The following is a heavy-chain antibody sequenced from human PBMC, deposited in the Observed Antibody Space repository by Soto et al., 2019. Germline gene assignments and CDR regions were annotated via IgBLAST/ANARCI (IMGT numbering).Heavy chain of an antibody. J-gene: IGHJ3*02. CDR1: GFSLSTSGVG. CDR3: ALLGYSSSQDDAFDI. CDR2: IYWNDDK. Sequence: SGPTLVNPTQTLTLTCTFSGFSLSTSGVGVGWIRQPPGKALEWLALIYWNDDKRYSPSLKSRLTITKDTSKNQVVLTVTNMDPVDTATYYCALLGYSSSQDDAFDIWGQGTMVTVSS. V-gene: IGHV2-5*01. D-gene: IGHD6-6*01.